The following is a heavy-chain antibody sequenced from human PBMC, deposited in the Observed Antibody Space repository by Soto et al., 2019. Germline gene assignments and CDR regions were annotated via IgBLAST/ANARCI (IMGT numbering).Heavy chain of an antibody. D-gene: IGHD3-22*01. CDR1: GFTFSSYA. Sequence: GGSLRLSCAASGFTFSSYAMSWVRQAPGKGLEWVSAISGSGGITYFADSVKGRFTISRDNSKNTLYLHMNSLRAEDTAVYYCAKDLHSSAPRHWGQGTLVTVSS. CDR2: ISGSGGIT. CDR3: AKDLHSSAPRH. J-gene: IGHJ4*02. V-gene: IGHV3-23*01.